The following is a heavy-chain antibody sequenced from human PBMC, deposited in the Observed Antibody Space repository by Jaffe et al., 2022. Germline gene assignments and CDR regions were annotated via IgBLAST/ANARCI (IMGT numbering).Heavy chain of an antibody. V-gene: IGHV4-38-2*01. CDR2: IYHSGST. J-gene: IGHJ4*02. CDR1: GYSISSGYY. D-gene: IGHD6-13*01. Sequence: QVQLQESGPGLVKPSETLSLTCAVSGYSISSGYYWGWIRQPPGKGLEWIGSIYHSGSTYYNPSLKSRVTISVDTSKNQFSLKLSSVTAADTAVYYCARHGGYSSSWYLYYFDYWGQGTLVTVSS. CDR3: ARHGGYSSSWYLYYFDY.